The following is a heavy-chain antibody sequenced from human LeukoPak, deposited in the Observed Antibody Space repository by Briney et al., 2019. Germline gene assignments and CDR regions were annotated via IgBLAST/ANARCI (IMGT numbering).Heavy chain of an antibody. D-gene: IGHD3-10*01. CDR1: GFNFSAYS. Sequence: GGSLRLSCAASGFNFSAYSMNWVRQAPGKGLEWVSSITSGDSVYFADALKGRFTISRDNAKSSLYLEMNSLRADDTAVYYCARGGFNMVRGVIIPSNSYFYYMDIWGKGTTVTVSS. J-gene: IGHJ6*03. CDR3: ARGGFNMVRGVIIPSNSYFYYMDI. CDR2: ITSGDSV. V-gene: IGHV3-69-1*01.